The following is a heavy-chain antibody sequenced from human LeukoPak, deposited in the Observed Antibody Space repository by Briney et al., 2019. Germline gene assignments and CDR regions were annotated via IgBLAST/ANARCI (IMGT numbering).Heavy chain of an antibody. V-gene: IGHV1-46*01. D-gene: IGHD3-16*01. CDR3: AGDLAEGAFDY. Sequence: ATVKVSCKASGYTFTSYYMHWVRQAPGQRLEWMGIINPSGGSTSYAQKFQGRVTMTRDMSTSTVYMELSSLSSEDTAVYYCAGDLAEGAFDYWGQGTLVTVSS. CDR2: INPSGGST. CDR1: GYTFTSYY. J-gene: IGHJ4*02.